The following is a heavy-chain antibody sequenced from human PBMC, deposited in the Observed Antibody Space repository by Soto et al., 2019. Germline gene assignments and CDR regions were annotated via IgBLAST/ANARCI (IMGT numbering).Heavy chain of an antibody. D-gene: IGHD6-19*01. CDR2: IYYTGST. J-gene: IGHJ4*02. CDR1: GGSFSSYS. Sequence: SETLSLTCAIYGGSFSSYSWSWIRQPPGKGLEWIGYIYYTGSTNYNPSLKSRVTISVDTSKNHFTLILSSVTAADTAVYYCARGRHWLDYWGPGFLVTVSS. V-gene: IGHV4-59*01. CDR3: ARGRHWLDY.